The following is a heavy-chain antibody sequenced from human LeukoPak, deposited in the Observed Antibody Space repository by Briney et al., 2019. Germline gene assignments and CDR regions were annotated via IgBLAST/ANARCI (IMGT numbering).Heavy chain of an antibody. Sequence: RGCLRLLCAASGVTLIRFSMNWVSQAPGSGVGWVSSISNSSSDIYSADSVKGRFTILRAHAKTSPYLPLNSLRAPEPAVYYSACFDYSAAGNYYIDVDDWSQGTTVTVSS. D-gene: IGHD3-10*01. V-gene: IGHV3-21*04. CDR2: ISNSSSDI. CDR1: GVTLIRFS. CDR3: ACFDYSAAGNYYIDVDD. J-gene: IGHJ4*02.